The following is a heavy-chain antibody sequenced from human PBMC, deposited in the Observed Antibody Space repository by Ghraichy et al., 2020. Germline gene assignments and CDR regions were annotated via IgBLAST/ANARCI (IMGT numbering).Heavy chain of an antibody. V-gene: IGHV1-8*01. Sequence: ASVKVSCKASGYTFTSYNINWVRQATGQGLEWMGWMNPNSGNTGYAQKFQGRVTMTRNTSISTAYMELSSLRSEDTAVYYCARGRYIAVAVYDYWGQGTLVTVSS. D-gene: IGHD6-19*01. CDR1: GYTFTSYN. CDR3: ARGRYIAVAVYDY. CDR2: MNPNSGNT. J-gene: IGHJ4*02.